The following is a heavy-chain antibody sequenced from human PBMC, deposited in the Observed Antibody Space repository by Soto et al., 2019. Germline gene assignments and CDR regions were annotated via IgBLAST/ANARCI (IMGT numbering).Heavy chain of an antibody. D-gene: IGHD6-13*01. CDR3: ARCHGVAAGTTDFDY. J-gene: IGHJ4*02. CDR1: GYTFTSYD. V-gene: IGHV1-8*01. CDR2: MNPNSGNT. Sequence: QVQLVQSGAEVKKPGASVKVSCKASGYTFTSYDISWVRQATGQGLEWMGWMNPNSGNTGYAQKFQGRVTMTRNTSISTAYMEVSSLRSEDTAVYYCARCHGVAAGTTDFDYWGQGTLVTVSP.